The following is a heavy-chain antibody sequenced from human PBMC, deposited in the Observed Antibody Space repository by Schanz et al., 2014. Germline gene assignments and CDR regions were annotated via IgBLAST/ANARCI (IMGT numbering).Heavy chain of an antibody. J-gene: IGHJ4*02. CDR3: ARDRRFFDRDDLYYFDS. D-gene: IGHD3-3*01. V-gene: IGHV1-18*01. CDR2: ISAYNGNT. Sequence: QVHLVQSGAEVKRPGASVKVSCKASGYIFINSGISWVRQAPGQGLEWMGWISAYNGNTKYPQKFQGRVTMTTDTSTSTAYMALTDLRSDDTAVYYCARDRRFFDRDDLYYFDSWGQGTLVTVSS. CDR1: GYIFINSG.